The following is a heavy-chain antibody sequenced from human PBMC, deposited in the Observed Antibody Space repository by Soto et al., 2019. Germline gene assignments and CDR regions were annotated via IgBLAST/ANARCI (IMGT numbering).Heavy chain of an antibody. CDR1: GYTFTGYY. CDR3: ARGYEQYSSSWYDY. J-gene: IGHJ4*02. CDR2: INPNSGGT. V-gene: IGHV1-2*04. Sequence: ASVKVSCKASGYTFTGYYMHWVRQAPGQGLEWMGWINPNSGGTNYAQKFQGWVTMTRDTSISTAYMELSRLRSDDTAVYYCARGYEQYSSSWYDYWGKGTLVTVSS. D-gene: IGHD6-13*01.